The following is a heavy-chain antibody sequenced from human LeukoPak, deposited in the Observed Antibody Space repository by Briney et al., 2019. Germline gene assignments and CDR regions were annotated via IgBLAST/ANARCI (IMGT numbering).Heavy chain of an antibody. V-gene: IGHV1-18*01. Sequence: GASVKVSCKASGYTFFSSDITWVRQAPGQGLEWIGRISTSNGDTNYAAKLQGRVTMTTDTSTSTVYMELGSLTFDDTAVYFCARDPYHRLGPPLGLWGQGTLVTVSS. CDR1: GYTFFSSD. D-gene: IGHD1-14*01. CDR2: ISTSNGDT. CDR3: ARDPYHRLGPPLGL. J-gene: IGHJ4*02.